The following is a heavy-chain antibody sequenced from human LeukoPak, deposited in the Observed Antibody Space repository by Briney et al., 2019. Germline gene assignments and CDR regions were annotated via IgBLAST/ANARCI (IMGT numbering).Heavy chain of an antibody. Sequence: ASVKVSCKASGYTFTSYYMHWVRQAPGRGLEWMGIINPSGGSTSYAQKFQGRVTMTRDTSTSTVYMELSSLRSEDTAVYYCARDGGIAVAGAPHSWYYFDYWGQGTLVTVSS. D-gene: IGHD6-19*01. CDR3: ARDGGIAVAGAPHSWYYFDY. J-gene: IGHJ4*02. V-gene: IGHV1-46*01. CDR1: GYTFTSYY. CDR2: INPSGGST.